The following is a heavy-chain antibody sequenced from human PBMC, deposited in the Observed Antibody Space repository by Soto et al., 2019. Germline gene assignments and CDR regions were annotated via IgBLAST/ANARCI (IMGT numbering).Heavy chain of an antibody. Sequence: SQTLSLTCAISGDSVSSNGAAWTWIRQSPSRGLECLGRTYYRTNCYNDYAISVKSRININPDTSRNQFSLQLHSVTPDDTAVYYCARGTGWDWFDTWGQGTPVTVSS. J-gene: IGHJ5*02. D-gene: IGHD6-19*01. CDR2: TYYRTNCYN. CDR3: ARGTGWDWFDT. V-gene: IGHV6-1*01. CDR1: GDSVSSNGAA.